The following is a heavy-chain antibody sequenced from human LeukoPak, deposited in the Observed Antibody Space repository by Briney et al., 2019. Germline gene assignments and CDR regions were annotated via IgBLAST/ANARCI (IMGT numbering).Heavy chain of an antibody. CDR1: GLTFSSYW. Sequence: GGSLRLSCAASGLTFSSYWMHWVRQAPGKGLVWVSRINDDGSATFYADSVKGRFTISRDNAKNSLYLQMNSLRAEDTALYYCAKDRGRGVRGVSNWFDPWGQGTLVTVSS. CDR3: AKDRGRGVRGVSNWFDP. V-gene: IGHV3-74*01. CDR2: INDDGSAT. D-gene: IGHD3-10*01. J-gene: IGHJ5*02.